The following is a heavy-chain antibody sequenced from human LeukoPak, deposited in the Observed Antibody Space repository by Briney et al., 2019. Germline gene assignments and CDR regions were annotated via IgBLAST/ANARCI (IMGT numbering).Heavy chain of an antibody. CDR3: AKDQRWESPHYLDS. CDR1: GITFSNYA. D-gene: IGHD1-26*01. CDR2: ISGSAHKI. J-gene: IGHJ4*02. V-gene: IGHV3-23*01. Sequence: GGSLRLSCVASGITFSNYAVSWVRQAPEKGLDWVSVISGSAHKIRYADSVRGRFTISRDNSKNTLYVQMNSLRDEDTALYYCAKDQRWESPHYLDSWGQGTLVTVSS.